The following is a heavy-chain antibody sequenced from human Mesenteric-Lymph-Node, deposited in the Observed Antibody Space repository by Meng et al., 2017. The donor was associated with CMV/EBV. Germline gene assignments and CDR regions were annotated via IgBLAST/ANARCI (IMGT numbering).Heavy chain of an antibody. J-gene: IGHJ4*02. CDR1: CYIFVGYY. CDR3: ARESPYFFDY. CDR2: INPQNDKT. V-gene: IGHV1-2*02. D-gene: IGHD3-10*01. Sequence: VSCKTSCYIFVGYYLHWIRQAPGQGLEWMGWINPQNDKTSYGQKFQGRITLSRDTSIDTVYLDLTGLRSDDTATYYCARESPYFFDYWGQGSLVTVSS.